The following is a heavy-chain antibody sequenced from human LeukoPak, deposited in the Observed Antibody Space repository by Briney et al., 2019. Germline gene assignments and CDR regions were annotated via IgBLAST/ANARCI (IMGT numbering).Heavy chain of an antibody. CDR1: GFTFSSYA. Sequence: GGSLRLSCAASGFTFSSYAMHWVRQAPSKGVEWVAVISYDGSNKYYADSVKGRFTISRDNSKNTLYLQMNSLRAEDTAVYYCARGLDYYDSRGSYWGQGTLATVSS. J-gene: IGHJ4*02. CDR3: ARGLDYYDSRGSY. V-gene: IGHV3-30*04. CDR2: ISYDGSNK. D-gene: IGHD3-22*01.